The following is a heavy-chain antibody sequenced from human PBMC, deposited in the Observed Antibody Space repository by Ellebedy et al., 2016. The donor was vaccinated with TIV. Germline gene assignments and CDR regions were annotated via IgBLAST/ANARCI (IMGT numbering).Heavy chain of an antibody. J-gene: IGHJ4*02. CDR3: ARGSVLRYFDWLADYFNY. CDR1: GYTFTSYG. V-gene: IGHV1-18*01. D-gene: IGHD3-9*01. CDR2: ISAYNGNT. Sequence: ASVKVSCKASGYTFTSYGISWVRQAPGQGLEWMGWISAYNGNTNYAQKLQGRVTMTTDTSTSTAYMELRSLRSDDTAVYYCARGSVLRYFDWLADYFNYWGQGTLVTVSS.